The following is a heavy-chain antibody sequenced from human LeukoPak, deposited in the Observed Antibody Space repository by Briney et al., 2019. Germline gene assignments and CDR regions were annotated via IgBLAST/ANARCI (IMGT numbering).Heavy chain of an antibody. D-gene: IGHD4/OR15-4a*01. J-gene: IGHJ5*02. CDR2: IYPGDYTT. V-gene: IGHV5-51*01. CDR1: RYSLSTYW. CDR3: ASRDYGSTWSDP. Sequence: GESLKISCKGFRYSLSTYWIGWVRQMPGRGLEWMGIIYPGDYTTQYTSSFQGQVTISVDKSTGTAYLQWSSLKASDTAMYYCASRDYGSTWSDPLGQGTLVTVSS.